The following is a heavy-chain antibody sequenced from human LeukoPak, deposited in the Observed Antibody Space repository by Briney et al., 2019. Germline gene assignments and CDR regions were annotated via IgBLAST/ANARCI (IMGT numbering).Heavy chain of an antibody. CDR3: ARRNHYDNKEIDY. V-gene: IGHV3-30*03. Sequence: GGSLRLSCAASGFTFSSYWMSWVRQAPGKGLEWVALISYDGSNKYFADSVKGRFTISRDNSKNTLYLQMNSLRAEDTAVYYCARRNHYDNKEIDYWGQGTLVTVSS. CDR2: ISYDGSNK. CDR1: GFTFSSYW. D-gene: IGHD3-22*01. J-gene: IGHJ4*02.